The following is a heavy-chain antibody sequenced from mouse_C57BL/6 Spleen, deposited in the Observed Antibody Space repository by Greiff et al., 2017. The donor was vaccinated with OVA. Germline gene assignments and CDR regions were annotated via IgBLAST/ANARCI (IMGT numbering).Heavy chain of an antibody. CDR1: GYTFTDYY. J-gene: IGHJ4*01. Sequence: VQLQQSGPVLVKPGASVKMSCKASGYTFTDYYMNWVKQSHGKSLEWIGVINPYNGGTSYNQKFKGKATLTVDKSSSTAYMELNSLTSEDSAVYYCATLGTVVADDYYAMDYWGQGTSVTVSS. V-gene: IGHV1-19*01. CDR2: INPYNGGT. D-gene: IGHD1-1*01. CDR3: ATLGTVVADDYYAMDY.